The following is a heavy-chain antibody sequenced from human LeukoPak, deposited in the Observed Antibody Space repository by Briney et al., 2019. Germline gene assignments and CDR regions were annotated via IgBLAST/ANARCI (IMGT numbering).Heavy chain of an antibody. J-gene: IGHJ4*02. V-gene: IGHV3-30*02. CDR3: AKGSTYYYDSSGLYYFDY. CDR2: IRYDGSNK. CDR1: GFTFSSYT. Sequence: GGSLRLSCAASGFTFSSYTMNWVRQPPGKGLEWVAFIRYDGSNKYYADSVKGRFTISRDNSKNTLYLQMNSLRAEDTAVYYCAKGSTYYYDSSGLYYFDYWGQGTLVTVSS. D-gene: IGHD3-22*01.